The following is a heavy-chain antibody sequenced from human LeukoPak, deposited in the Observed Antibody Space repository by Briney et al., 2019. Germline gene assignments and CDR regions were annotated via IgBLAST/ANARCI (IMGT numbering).Heavy chain of an antibody. V-gene: IGHV3-48*03. J-gene: IGHJ4*02. D-gene: IGHD3-10*01. CDR1: GFTFSSYE. Sequence: GGSLRLSCAASGFTFSSYEMNWVRQAPGKGLEWVPYISSSGSTIYYADSVKGRFTISRDNAKNSLYLQMNSLRAEDTAVYYCARGRSYYGSGSDYWGQGTLVTVSS. CDR2: ISSSGSTI. CDR3: ARGRSYYGSGSDY.